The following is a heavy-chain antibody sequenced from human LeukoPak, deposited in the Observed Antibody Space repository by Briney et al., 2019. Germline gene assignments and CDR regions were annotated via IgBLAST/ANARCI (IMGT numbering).Heavy chain of an antibody. CDR2: HYYSGST. D-gene: IGHD5-12*01. J-gene: IGHJ5*02. V-gene: IGHV4-30-4*01. Sequence: SETLSLTCTVSGGSISSGDYYWSWIRQPPGKGPEGVGYHYYSGSTYYKPSLKGRVTISVDTSKNQFSLKLSSVTAADTAVYYCARGGIVATRITTWFDPWGQGTLVTVSS. CDR1: GGSISSGDYY. CDR3: ARGGIVATRITTWFDP.